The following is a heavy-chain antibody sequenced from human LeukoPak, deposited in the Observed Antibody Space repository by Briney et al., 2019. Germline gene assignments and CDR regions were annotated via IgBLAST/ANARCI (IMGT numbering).Heavy chain of an antibody. CDR3: ARDGTPIQLKSGY. V-gene: IGHV3-23*01. J-gene: IGHJ4*02. CDR2: ISGSGGST. Sequence: GGSLRLSCAASGFTFSSYGMSWVRQAPGKGLEWVSAISGSGGSTYYADSVKGRFTISRDNSKNTLYLQMNILRAEDTAVYYCARDGTPIQLKSGYWGQGTLVTVSS. CDR1: GFTFSSYG. D-gene: IGHD1-1*01.